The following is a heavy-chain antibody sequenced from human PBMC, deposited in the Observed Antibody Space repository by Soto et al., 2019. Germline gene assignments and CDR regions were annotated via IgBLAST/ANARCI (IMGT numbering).Heavy chain of an antibody. CDR2: INPNSGGT. CDR1: GYTFTGYY. Sequence: ASVKVSCKASGYTFTGYYMHWVRQAPGQGLEWMGWINPNSGGTNYPQKFQGRVTMTRDTSISTAYRELSRLRSDDTAVYYCARDSSGSYRPRVWFDPWGQGTLVTVSS. CDR3: ARDSSGSYRPRVWFDP. J-gene: IGHJ5*02. V-gene: IGHV1-2*02. D-gene: IGHD1-26*01.